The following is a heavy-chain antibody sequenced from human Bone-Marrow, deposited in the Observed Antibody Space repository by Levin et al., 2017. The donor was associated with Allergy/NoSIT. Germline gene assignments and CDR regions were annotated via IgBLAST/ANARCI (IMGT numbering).Heavy chain of an antibody. CDR2: SRNKANTYTT. CDR3: TRLLTAARPDC. D-gene: IGHD2-15*01. J-gene: IGHJ4*02. V-gene: IGHV3-72*01. CDR1: GFTFSDHY. Sequence: GGSLRLSCAASGFTFSDHYMDWVRQAPGKGLEWVGRSRNKANTYTTEYAASVKGRFTISRDDSKDSLYLQMNSLKAEDSAVYYCTRLLTAARPDCWGQGTLVTVSS.